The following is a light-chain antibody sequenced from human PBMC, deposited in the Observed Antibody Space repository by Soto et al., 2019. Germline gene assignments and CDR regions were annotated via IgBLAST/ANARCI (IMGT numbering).Light chain of an antibody. CDR1: QTTSRW. J-gene: IGKJ5*01. CDR3: QQYNSYPIT. CDR2: DAS. V-gene: IGKV1-5*01. Sequence: DIQMTQSPSTLSASVGDRVTITCRASQTTSRWLAWYQQKPGKAPKLLIYDASSLESGVPSRFSGSGSGTEFTLTISSLQPDDFATYYCQQYNSYPITFGQGTRLEIK.